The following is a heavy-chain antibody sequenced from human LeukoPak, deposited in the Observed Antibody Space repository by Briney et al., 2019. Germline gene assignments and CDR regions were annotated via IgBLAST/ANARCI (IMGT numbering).Heavy chain of an antibody. D-gene: IGHD2-8*01. CDR1: GFTFSSYG. CDR3: ARGRKTRPDCTNGVCYTERVPNHYYYYYMDV. V-gene: IGHV3-30*02. Sequence: GGSLRLSCAASGFTFSSYGMHWVRQAPGKGLEWVAFIRYDGSNKYYADSVKGRFTISRDNSKNTLYLQMNSLRAEDTAVYYCARGRKTRPDCTNGVCYTERVPNHYYYYYMDVWGKGTTVTVSS. J-gene: IGHJ6*03. CDR2: IRYDGSNK.